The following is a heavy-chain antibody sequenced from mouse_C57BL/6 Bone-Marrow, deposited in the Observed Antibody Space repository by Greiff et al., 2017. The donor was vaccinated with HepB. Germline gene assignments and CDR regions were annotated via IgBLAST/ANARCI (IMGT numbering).Heavy chain of an antibody. CDR1: YFAFMASA. CDR2: FTMYSDAT. D-gene: IGHD1-1*01. CDR3: AREVAFITTAWFAY. J-gene: IGHJ3*01. Sequence: LKESGAELVRPGSSVKLSCKDSYFAFMASAMHWVKQRPGHGLEWIGSFTMYSDATEYSENFKGKATLTANTSSSTAYMELSSLTSEESSVYYCAREVAFITTAWFAYWGQGTLVTVSA. V-gene: IGHV1-49*01.